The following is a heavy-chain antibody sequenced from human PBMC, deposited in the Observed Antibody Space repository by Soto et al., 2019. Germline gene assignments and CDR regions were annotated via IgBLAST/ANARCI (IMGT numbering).Heavy chain of an antibody. J-gene: IGHJ5*02. V-gene: IGHV3-23*01. CDR3: AKASEQWLVRGWFDP. Sequence: VGSLRLSCAASGFTFSSYAMSWVRQAPGKGLEWVSAISGSGGSTYYADSVKGRFTISRDNSKNTLYLQMNSLRAEDTAVYYCAKASEQWLVRGWFDPWGQGTLVTVSS. CDR2: ISGSGGST. CDR1: GFTFSSYA. D-gene: IGHD6-19*01.